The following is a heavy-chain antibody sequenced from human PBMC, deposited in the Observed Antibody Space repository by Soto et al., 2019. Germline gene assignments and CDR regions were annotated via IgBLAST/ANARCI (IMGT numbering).Heavy chain of an antibody. Sequence: QVQLQESGPGRVKPSETLSLTCTVSGGSVSSGSYYWSWIRQPPRKGLEWIGYIYYSGSTNYNPSLKSRVTISVDTSKNQFSLKLSSVTAADTAVYYCARLTTVTTNYYYYGMDVWGQGTTVTVSS. V-gene: IGHV4-61*01. CDR3: ARLTTVTTNYYYYGMDV. CDR1: GGSVSSGSYY. CDR2: IYYSGST. D-gene: IGHD4-4*01. J-gene: IGHJ6*02.